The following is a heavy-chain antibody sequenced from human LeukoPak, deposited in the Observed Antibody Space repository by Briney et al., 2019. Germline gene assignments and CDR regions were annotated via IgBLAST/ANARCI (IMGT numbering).Heavy chain of an antibody. D-gene: IGHD4-17*01. Sequence: SETLSLTCAVSGGSISSGGYYWSWIRQPPGKGLEWIGYIYYSGSTNYNPSLKSRVTISVDTSKNQFSLKLSSVTAADTAVYYCARVGTVTQAVDYWGQGTLVTVSS. CDR3: ARVGTVTQAVDY. CDR1: GGSISSGGYY. CDR2: IYYSGST. V-gene: IGHV4-61*08. J-gene: IGHJ4*02.